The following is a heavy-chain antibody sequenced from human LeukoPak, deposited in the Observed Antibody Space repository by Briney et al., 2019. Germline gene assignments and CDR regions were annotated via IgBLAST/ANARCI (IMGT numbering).Heavy chain of an antibody. CDR2: ISPSGGIT. D-gene: IGHD3-16*01. J-gene: IGHJ1*01. CDR3: AKDDDWGRYKH. CDR1: GFTFSSHG. Sequence: GGSLRLSCAASGFTFSSHGMNWVRQAPGKGLEWFSGISPSGGITYYTDSVKGRFTISRDNSKNTQSLQMNSLRAEDTAVYYCAKDDDWGRYKHWGQGTLVTVSS. V-gene: IGHV3-23*01.